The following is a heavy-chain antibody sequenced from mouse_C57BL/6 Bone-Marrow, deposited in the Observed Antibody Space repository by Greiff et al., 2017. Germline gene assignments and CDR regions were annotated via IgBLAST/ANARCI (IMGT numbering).Heavy chain of an antibody. CDR2: IYPGRGST. Sequence: VQLQQPGAELVKPGASVKMSCKASGYTFTSYWITWVKQRPGQGLEGIGDIYPGRGSTNYNEKFKSKATLTVDTSSSTAYMQLSSLTSEDSAVYYCARPYYSNYWYFDVWGTGTTVTVSS. CDR3: ARPYYSNYWYFDV. D-gene: IGHD2-5*01. J-gene: IGHJ1*03. V-gene: IGHV1-55*01. CDR1: GYTFTSYW.